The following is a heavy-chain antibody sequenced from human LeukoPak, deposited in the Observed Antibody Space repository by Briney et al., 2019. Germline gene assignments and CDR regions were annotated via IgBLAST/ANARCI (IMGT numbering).Heavy chain of an antibody. CDR2: ISSSSSYI. J-gene: IGHJ4*02. CDR1: GFTFSSYS. D-gene: IGHD6-19*01. CDR3: ARDRRSGYSSGWPRFDY. Sequence: PGGPLRLSCAASGFTFSSYSMNWVRQAPGKGLEWVSSISSSSSYIYYADSVKGRFTISRDNAKNSLYLQMNSLRAEDTAVYYCARDRRSGYSSGWPRFDYWGQGTLVTVSS. V-gene: IGHV3-21*01.